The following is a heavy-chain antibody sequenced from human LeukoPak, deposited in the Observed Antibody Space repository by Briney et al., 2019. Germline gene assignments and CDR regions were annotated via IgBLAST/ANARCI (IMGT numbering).Heavy chain of an antibody. D-gene: IGHD3-22*01. CDR1: GFTFSSYA. V-gene: IGHV3-23*01. J-gene: IGHJ3*02. Sequence: PGGSLRLSCAASGFTFSSYAMSWVRQAPGKGLEWVSAISGSGGSTYYADFVKGRFTISRDNSKSTLYLQMNSLRAEDTAVYYCAKGNYDSSGYYRGAFDIWGQGTMVTVSS. CDR3: AKGNYDSSGYYRGAFDI. CDR2: ISGSGGST.